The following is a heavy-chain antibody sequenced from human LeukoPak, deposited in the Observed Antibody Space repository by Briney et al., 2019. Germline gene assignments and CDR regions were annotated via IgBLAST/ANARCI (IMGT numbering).Heavy chain of an antibody. D-gene: IGHD1-7*01. CDR3: ARDRELRTVLIGDGWFDP. CDR1: GYTFTSYY. Sequence: ASVKVSCKASGYTFTSYYMHWVRQAPGQGLEWMGIINPSGGRTTYAQKFQARVTMTRDTSTSTVYMELSSLRSDDTAVYYCARDRELRTVLIGDGWFDPWGQGTLVTVPS. CDR2: INPSGGRT. J-gene: IGHJ5*02. V-gene: IGHV1-46*01.